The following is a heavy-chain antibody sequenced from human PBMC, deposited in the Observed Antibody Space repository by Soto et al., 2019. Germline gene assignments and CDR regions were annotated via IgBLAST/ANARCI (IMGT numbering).Heavy chain of an antibody. CDR2: ISGGGNPT. J-gene: IGHJ4*02. CDR3: AKDITYDSSAYDS. CDR1: GFTFSRFG. D-gene: IGHD3-22*01. V-gene: IGHV3-23*01. Sequence: EVQLLESGGGLVQPGGSLRLSCAASGFTFSRFGMSWVRQAPGKGLEWVSGISGGGNPTDYSDSVKGRFTISRDSAKNTLYLQMNSLRTEDTAVYYCAKDITYDSSAYDSWGQGTLVTVSS.